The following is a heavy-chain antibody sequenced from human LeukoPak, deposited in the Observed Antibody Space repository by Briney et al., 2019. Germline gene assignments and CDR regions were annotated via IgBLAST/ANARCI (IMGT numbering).Heavy chain of an antibody. CDR3: ARSGGVQELGY. V-gene: IGHV1-18*01. J-gene: IGHJ4*02. Sequence: EASVKVSCKASGYTFATYGISWVRQAPGQGLEWMGWISVYNGNTNYAQKLQGRVTMTTDTSTSTAYMELRSLRSDDTAVYYCARSGGVQELGYWGQGTLVTVSS. CDR2: ISVYNGNT. CDR1: GYTFATYG. D-gene: IGHD3-16*01.